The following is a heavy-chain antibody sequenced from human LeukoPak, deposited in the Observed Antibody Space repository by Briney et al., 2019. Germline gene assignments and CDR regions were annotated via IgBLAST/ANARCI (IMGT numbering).Heavy chain of an antibody. Sequence: SVKVSCKASGGTFSSYAISWVRQAPGQGLVWMGGIIPIFGTANYAQKFQGRVTITADESTSTAYMELSSLRSEDTAVYYCARGERFLEWLPNDYYYYGMDVWGQGTTVTVSS. CDR2: IIPIFGTA. CDR1: GGTFSSYA. CDR3: ARGERFLEWLPNDYYYYGMDV. D-gene: IGHD3-3*01. V-gene: IGHV1-69*13. J-gene: IGHJ6*02.